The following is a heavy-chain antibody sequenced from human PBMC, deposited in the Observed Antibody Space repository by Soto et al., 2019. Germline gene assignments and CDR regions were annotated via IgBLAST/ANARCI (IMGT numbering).Heavy chain of an antibody. J-gene: IGHJ3*02. CDR3: ARAKTTTIRAFDI. Sequence: PGGSLRLSCAASGFTFSSFAMTWVRQAPGKGLEWVSGISAGGGTTYYVDSVKGQFTISRDNSMDTLPLQMNSLRAEDTAIYYCARAKTTTIRAFDIWGRGTMVTVSS. V-gene: IGHV3-23*01. D-gene: IGHD1-1*01. CDR2: ISAGGGTT. CDR1: GFTFSSFA.